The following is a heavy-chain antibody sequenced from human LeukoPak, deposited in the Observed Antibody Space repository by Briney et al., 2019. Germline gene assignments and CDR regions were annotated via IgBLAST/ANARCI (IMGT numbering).Heavy chain of an antibody. Sequence: GGSLRLSCAASGFTFTSYAMTWVRQAPGKGLEWVSYISSSGSTIYYADSVKGRFTISRDNAKNSLYLQMNSLRAEDTAVYYCARGLVGASSGSAFGYWGQGTLVTVSS. J-gene: IGHJ4*02. CDR3: ARGLVGASSGSAFGY. CDR1: GFTFTSYA. D-gene: IGHD1-26*01. CDR2: ISSSGSTI. V-gene: IGHV3-48*04.